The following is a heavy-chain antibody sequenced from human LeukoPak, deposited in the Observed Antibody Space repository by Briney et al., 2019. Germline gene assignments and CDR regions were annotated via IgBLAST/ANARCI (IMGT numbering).Heavy chain of an antibody. CDR2: IYYSGST. D-gene: IGHD3-22*01. CDR3: ARIRITMIVVVIDY. CDR1: GGSVSSGSYY. J-gene: IGHJ4*02. V-gene: IGHV4-61*01. Sequence: SETLSLTCTVSGGSVSSGSYYWSWIRQPPGKGLEWIGYIYYSGSTNYNPSLKSRVTISVDTSKNQFSLKLSSVTAADTAVYYCARIRITMIVVVIDYWGQGTLVTVSS.